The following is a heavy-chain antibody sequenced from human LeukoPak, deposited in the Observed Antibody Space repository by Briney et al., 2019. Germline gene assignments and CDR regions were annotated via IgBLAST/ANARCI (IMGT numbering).Heavy chain of an antibody. Sequence: GGSLRLSCAASGFTFSSYWMSWVRQAPGKGLEWVANIKQDGSEKYYVDSVKGRFTISRDNAKNSLYLQMNSLRAEDTAVYYCAREYCSSTSCRFDPWGQGTLVTVSS. CDR3: AREYCSSTSCRFDP. CDR1: GFTFSSYW. CDR2: IKQDGSEK. V-gene: IGHV3-7*01. D-gene: IGHD2-2*01. J-gene: IGHJ5*02.